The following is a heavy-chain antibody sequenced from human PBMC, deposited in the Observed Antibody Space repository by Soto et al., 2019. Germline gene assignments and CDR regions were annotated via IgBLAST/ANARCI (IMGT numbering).Heavy chain of an antibody. J-gene: IGHJ5*01. CDR2: INPSGGSK. CDR1: EYTFTDYY. CDR3: ATAAYSTSWYDF. D-gene: IGHD6-13*01. V-gene: IGHV1-46*01. Sequence: QVQLVQSGAEVKKPGASVKLSCKSSEYTFTDYYIHWVRQAPGQGLEWMGLINPSGGSKSYAQKFQGRVTMTRDTYTSTVYMELSSLRSEDTAVYYCATAAYSTSWYDFWGQGTLVTVSS.